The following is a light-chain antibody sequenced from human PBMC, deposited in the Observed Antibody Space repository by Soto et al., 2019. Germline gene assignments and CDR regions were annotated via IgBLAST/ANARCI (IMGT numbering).Light chain of an antibody. CDR3: GSYTSSSTRV. Sequence: QSALTQPASVSGSPGQSITISCTGTSSDVGGYNYVSWYQQHPDKAPKLMIYDVNNRPSGVSNRFSGSKSGNTASLTISGLQAEDEADYYCGSYTSSSTRVFGTGTKVTVL. V-gene: IGLV2-14*01. CDR1: SSDVGGYNY. J-gene: IGLJ1*01. CDR2: DVN.